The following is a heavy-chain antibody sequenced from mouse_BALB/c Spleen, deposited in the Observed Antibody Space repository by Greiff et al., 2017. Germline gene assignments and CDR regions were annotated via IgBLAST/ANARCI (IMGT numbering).Heavy chain of an antibody. D-gene: IGHD2-14*01. CDR3: ARKGNYRYDKEGAMDY. Sequence: QVQLKESGAELVRPGTSVKVSCKASGYAFTNYLIEWVKQRPGQGLEWIGVINPGSGGTNYNEKFKGKATLTADKSSSTAYMQLSSLTSDDSAVYFCARKGNYRYDKEGAMDYWGQGTSVTVSS. J-gene: IGHJ4*01. V-gene: IGHV1-54*01. CDR2: INPGSGGT. CDR1: GYAFTNYL.